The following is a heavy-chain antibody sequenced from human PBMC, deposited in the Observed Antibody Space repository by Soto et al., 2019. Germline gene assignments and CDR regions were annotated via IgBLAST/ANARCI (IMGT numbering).Heavy chain of an antibody. J-gene: IGHJ3*02. D-gene: IGHD2-15*01. CDR1: GGTFSSYA. V-gene: IGHV1-69*13. Sequence: SVKVSCKASGGTFSSYAISWVRQAPGQELEWMGGIIPIFGTANYAQKFQGRVTITADESTSTAYMELSSLRSEDTAVYYCAGYCSGGSCYSGPMSAFDIWGQGTMVTVSS. CDR2: IIPIFGTA. CDR3: AGYCSGGSCYSGPMSAFDI.